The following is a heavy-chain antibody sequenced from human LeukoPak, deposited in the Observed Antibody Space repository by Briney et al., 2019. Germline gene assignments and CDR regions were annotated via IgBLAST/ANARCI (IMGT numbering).Heavy chain of an antibody. J-gene: IGHJ3*02. CDR1: GFTFSDYN. D-gene: IGHD4-23*01. CDR3: ARGGYGANDDAFDI. V-gene: IGHV3-48*02. CDR2: ISSSTNTI. Sequence: GGSLRLSCAASGFTFSDYNMNWVRQAPGKGLEWVSYISSSTNTIYYADSVKGRFTISRDNAKNSLFLQMNSLRDGDAAVYYCARGGYGANDDAFDIWGQGTMVTVSS.